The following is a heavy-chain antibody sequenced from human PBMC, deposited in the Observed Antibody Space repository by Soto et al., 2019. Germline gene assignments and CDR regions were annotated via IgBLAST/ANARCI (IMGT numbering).Heavy chain of an antibody. CDR2: MYNTGST. D-gene: IGHD2-21*02. CDR1: GGYISGYY. V-gene: IGHV4-59*01. J-gene: IGHJ6*02. Sequence: SETLSLTCTVSGGYISGYYWSWIRQPPGKGLEWIGYMYNTGSTVYNPSFKSRVTISVDTSKNQFSLKLNSVTAADTAVYYCARDLWGYCGTDCYPMDVWGQGTTVTLSS. CDR3: ARDLWGYCGTDCYPMDV.